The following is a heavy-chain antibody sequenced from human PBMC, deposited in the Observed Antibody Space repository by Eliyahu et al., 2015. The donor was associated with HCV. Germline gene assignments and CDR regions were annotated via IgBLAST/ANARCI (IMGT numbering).Heavy chain of an antibody. D-gene: IGHD2-21*02. Sequence: QVQLVQSGAEVKKPGASVKVSCKASGYTFTSYYMHWVRQAPGQGLEWMGIINPSGGSTSYAQKFQGRVTMTRDTSTSTVYMELSSLRSEDTAVYYCARNSAYCGGDCYPIDAFDIWGQGTMVTVSS. J-gene: IGHJ3*02. V-gene: IGHV1-46*01. CDR3: ARNSAYCGGDCYPIDAFDI. CDR1: GYTFTSYY. CDR2: INPSGGST.